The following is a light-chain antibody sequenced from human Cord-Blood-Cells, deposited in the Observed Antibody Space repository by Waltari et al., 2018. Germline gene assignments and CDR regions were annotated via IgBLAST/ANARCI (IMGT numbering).Light chain of an antibody. J-gene: IGKJ2*01. CDR2: DAS. CDR1: QSVSSY. CDR3: QQRSNWPYT. V-gene: IGKV3-11*02. Sequence: EIVLTQSPATLSLSPVERATLSCRGSQSVSSYLAWYQQKPGQAPRLLSYDASNGATGLPARFSGSWSGRDLPVIMSILEREDCAVYYCQQRSNWPYTCGEGTKLEI.